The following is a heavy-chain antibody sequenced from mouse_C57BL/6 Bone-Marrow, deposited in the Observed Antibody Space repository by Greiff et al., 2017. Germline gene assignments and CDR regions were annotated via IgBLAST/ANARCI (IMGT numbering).Heavy chain of an antibody. Sequence: EVMLVESGEGLVKPGGSLKLSCAASGFSFSSYAMSWVRQTPEKRLEWVAYISSGGDYIYYADTVKGRFTISRDNARNTLYLQMSSLKSEDTAMXYCTRGCGAWFADWGQGTLVTVSA. D-gene: IGHD3-3*01. CDR1: GFSFSSYA. CDR2: ISSGGDYI. CDR3: TRGCGAWFAD. V-gene: IGHV5-9-1*02. J-gene: IGHJ3*01.